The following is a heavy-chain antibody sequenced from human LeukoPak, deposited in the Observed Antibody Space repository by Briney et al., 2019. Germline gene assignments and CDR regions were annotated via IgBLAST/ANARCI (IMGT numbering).Heavy chain of an antibody. CDR3: ARDQNYYDSSGELYHVY. Sequence: LSGGSLRLSCAASGFTFGSYAMSWVRQTPGKSLEWVSIISNGGVTTYYADSVKGRFTISRDNAKNSLFLEMNSLRAEDTAVYYCARDQNYYDSSGELYHVYWGQGTLVTVSS. J-gene: IGHJ4*02. V-gene: IGHV3-23*01. D-gene: IGHD3-22*01. CDR2: ISNGGVTT. CDR1: GFTFGSYA.